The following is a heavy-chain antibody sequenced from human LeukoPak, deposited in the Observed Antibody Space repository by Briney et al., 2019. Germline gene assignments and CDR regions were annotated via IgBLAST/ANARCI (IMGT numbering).Heavy chain of an antibody. CDR1: GFTVSSNY. V-gene: IGHV3-53*01. CDR3: IYGYTLDF. CDR2: IYSGGST. J-gene: IGHJ4*02. D-gene: IGHD5-18*01. Sequence: GGSLRLSCAASGFTVSSNYMNWVRHAPGKGLDWVSVIYSGGSTNYADSVKGRFTISRDNSKKTLYLQMNSLRAEDTAVYYCIYGYTLDFWGQGTLVTVSS.